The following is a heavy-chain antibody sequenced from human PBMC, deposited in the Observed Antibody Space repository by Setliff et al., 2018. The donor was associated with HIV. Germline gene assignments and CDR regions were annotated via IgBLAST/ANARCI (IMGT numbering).Heavy chain of an antibody. CDR1: GFSINNYD. CDR2: ISSTSKTK. V-gene: IGHV3-48*03. J-gene: IGHJ4*02. CDR3: ARAFSGYYFDY. D-gene: IGHD3-3*01. Sequence: GGSLRLSCVASGFSINNYDMNWVRQAPGKGLEWISHISSTSKTKYYAESVRGRISVSRDNAKNSLYLQMNSLRADDTAVYYCARAFSGYYFDYWGQGTLVTVSS.